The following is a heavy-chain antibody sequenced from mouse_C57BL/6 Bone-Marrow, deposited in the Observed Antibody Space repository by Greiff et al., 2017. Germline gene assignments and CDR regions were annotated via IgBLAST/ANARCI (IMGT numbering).Heavy chain of an antibody. J-gene: IGHJ2*01. CDR3: ARLPYYYVSSHFGY. CDR1: GYTFTDYY. Sequence: QVQLQQSGAELVRPGASVKLSCKASGYTFTDYYINWVQQRPGQGLEWIARIYPGSGNTYYNEKFKGKATLTAEKSSSTAYMQLSSLTSEDSAVYFCARLPYYYVSSHFGYWGQGTTLTVSS. CDR2: IYPGSGNT. V-gene: IGHV1-76*01. D-gene: IGHD1-1*01.